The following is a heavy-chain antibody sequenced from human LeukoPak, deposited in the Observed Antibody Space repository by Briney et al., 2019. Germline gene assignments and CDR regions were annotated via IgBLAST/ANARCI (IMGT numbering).Heavy chain of an antibody. CDR3: ARDKRVAVAGTYIYYYYMDV. CDR1: GGSFSGYY. D-gene: IGHD6-19*01. V-gene: IGHV4-34*01. CDR2: INHSGST. Sequence: KPSETLSLTCAVYGGSFSGYYWSWIRQPPGKGPEWIGEINHSGSTNYNPSLKSRVTISVDTSKNQFSLKLSSVTAADTAVYYCARDKRVAVAGTYIYYYYMDVWGNGTTVTISS. J-gene: IGHJ6*03.